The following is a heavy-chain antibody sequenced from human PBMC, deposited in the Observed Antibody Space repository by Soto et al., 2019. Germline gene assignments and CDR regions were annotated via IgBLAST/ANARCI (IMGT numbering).Heavy chain of an antibody. CDR1: GDSISSGGYS. Sequence: SETLSLTCAVSGDSISSGGYSWSWIRQPPGKGLEWIGYIYHSGSTYCNPSLKSRVTISVDRSKNQFSLKLSSVTAADTAVYSCARTPWDGYTVYYFDYWGKGILVTVSS. CDR3: ARTPWDGYTVYYFDY. CDR2: IYHSGST. J-gene: IGHJ4*02. V-gene: IGHV4-30-2*01. D-gene: IGHD5-18*01.